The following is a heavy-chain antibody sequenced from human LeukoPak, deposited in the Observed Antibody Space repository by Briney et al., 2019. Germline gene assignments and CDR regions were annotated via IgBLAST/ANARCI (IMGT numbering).Heavy chain of an antibody. D-gene: IGHD6-19*01. Sequence: SETLSLTCTVSGVSISSYYCSWFRQPPGKGLEWLGYISTRGTTDYSPSLKSRATISEDTSKNQFSLKLSSVTAADTAVYYCARHEEGSGWYRSFIDLWGRGTLVIVSS. CDR2: ISTRGTT. J-gene: IGHJ2*01. CDR3: ARHEEGSGWYRSFIDL. CDR1: GVSISSYY. V-gene: IGHV4-4*09.